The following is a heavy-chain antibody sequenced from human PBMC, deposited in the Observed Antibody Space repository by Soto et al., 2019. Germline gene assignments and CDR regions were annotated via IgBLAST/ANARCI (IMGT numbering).Heavy chain of an antibody. Sequence: SETLSVTCTVSGGSIGSGDYYWSWIRQPPGKGLEWIGYIYFSGSTYYNRSLKSRVTISVDTSKNQFSLKLSSRAAADTAVYYCTRARETGTFSTLYYYYGMDVWRQGTTVTVSS. CDR2: IYFSGST. J-gene: IGHJ6*02. CDR3: TRARETGTFSTLYYYYGMDV. V-gene: IGHV4-30-4*08. D-gene: IGHD1-1*01. CDR1: GGSIGSGDYY.